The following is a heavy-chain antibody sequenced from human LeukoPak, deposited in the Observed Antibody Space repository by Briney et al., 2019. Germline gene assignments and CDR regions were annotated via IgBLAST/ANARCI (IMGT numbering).Heavy chain of an antibody. D-gene: IGHD3-22*01. V-gene: IGHV5-51*01. CDR1: GYRFTSYW. CDR3: ARHRTYYYDSSGCYYFDY. J-gene: IGHJ4*02. CDR2: IYPGDSDT. Sequence: GESLKISCKGSGYRFTSYWIGWVRQKPGKGLEWMGIIYPGDSDTRYSPSFQGQVTISADKSISTAYLQWSSLKASDTAMYYCARHRTYYYDSSGCYYFDYWGQGTLVTVSS.